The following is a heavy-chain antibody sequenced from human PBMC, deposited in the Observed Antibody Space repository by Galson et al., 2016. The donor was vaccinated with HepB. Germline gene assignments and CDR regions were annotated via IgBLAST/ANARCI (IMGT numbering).Heavy chain of an antibody. CDR2: VYSSGET. J-gene: IGHJ4*02. CDR3: AREPYN. CDR1: GDSITTYF. V-gene: IGHV4-59*01. Sequence: SETLSLTCSVSGDSITTYFWSWIRQPPGKGLEWIGYVYSSGETNYSPSLKSRLTISLDTSKNQFSLRLTSVTPADTAVYYCAREPYNWGKGILVTVSS.